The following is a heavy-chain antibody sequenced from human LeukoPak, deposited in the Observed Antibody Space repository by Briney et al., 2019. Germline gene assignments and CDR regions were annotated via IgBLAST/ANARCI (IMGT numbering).Heavy chain of an antibody. V-gene: IGHV3-11*01. D-gene: IGHD3-22*01. CDR3: ARDRHYYDSSGYLL. Sequence: GGSLRLSCAASGFTFSDYYMSWIRQAPGKELEWVSYISSSGSTIYYADSVKGRFTISRDNAKNSLYLQMNSLRAEDTAVYYCARDRHYYDSSGYLLWGQGTLVTVSS. J-gene: IGHJ4*02. CDR1: GFTFSDYY. CDR2: ISSSGSTI.